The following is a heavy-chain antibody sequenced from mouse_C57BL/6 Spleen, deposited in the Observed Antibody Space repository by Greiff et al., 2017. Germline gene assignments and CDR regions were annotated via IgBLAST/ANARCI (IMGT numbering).Heavy chain of an antibody. D-gene: IGHD1-1*01. V-gene: IGHV1-58*01. Sequence: VQLQQSGAELVRPGSSVKMSCKTSGYTFTSYGINWVKQTPGQGLEWIGYIYIDNGYTEYNEKFKGKATLTSDTSSHTVYMQLSRLTSENSAISFCARFYYPHYFDYWGQGTTLTVSS. CDR1: GYTFTSYG. CDR3: ARFYYPHYFDY. CDR2: IYIDNGYT. J-gene: IGHJ2*01.